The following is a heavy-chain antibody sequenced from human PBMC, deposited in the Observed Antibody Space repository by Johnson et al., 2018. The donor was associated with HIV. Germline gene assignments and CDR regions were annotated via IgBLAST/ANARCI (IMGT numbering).Heavy chain of an antibody. J-gene: IGHJ3*01. CDR2: IYSGGST. CDR3: ARDGESQQLPLGDAFDF. Sequence: VQLVESGGGFVQSGGSLRLSCGASGFTVSSNYMNWVRQAPGKGLEWVSVIYSGGSTYYADSVKGRFTISRDNSKNTLYLQMNSLRVEDTAVYYCARDGESQQLPLGDAFDFWGQGTMVTVSS. D-gene: IGHD6-13*01. CDR1: GFTVSSNY. V-gene: IGHV3-66*01.